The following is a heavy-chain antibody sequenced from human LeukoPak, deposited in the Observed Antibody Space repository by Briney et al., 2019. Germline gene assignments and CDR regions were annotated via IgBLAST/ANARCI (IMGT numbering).Heavy chain of an antibody. Sequence: GGSLRLSCSASGFTFSDYDMNWVRQAPGKGLEWVSSISGLSTHIYYGDSVKGRFSISRDNAKNSVYLQMNSLGVEDTAIYYCGRAFPPLRTSSAGDLWSQGILVTVSS. D-gene: IGHD3-16*01. CDR1: GFTFSDYD. V-gene: IGHV3-69-1*02. J-gene: IGHJ4*02. CDR2: ISGLSTHI. CDR3: GRAFPPLRTSSAGDL.